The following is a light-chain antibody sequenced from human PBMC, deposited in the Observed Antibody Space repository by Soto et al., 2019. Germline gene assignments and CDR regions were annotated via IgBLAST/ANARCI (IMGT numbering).Light chain of an antibody. CDR3: QQYNSFAPYS. J-gene: IGKJ2*03. CDR2: DAS. V-gene: IGKV1-5*01. CDR1: QSISFW. Sequence: DIQMTQSPSTLSASVGDRVTITCRSSQSISFWLAWYQQKPGKAPKLLIYDASTLYSGVPSRVSGSRSGTEFTLTISSLQPDDFGSYYCQQYNSFAPYSFGQGTKLEI.